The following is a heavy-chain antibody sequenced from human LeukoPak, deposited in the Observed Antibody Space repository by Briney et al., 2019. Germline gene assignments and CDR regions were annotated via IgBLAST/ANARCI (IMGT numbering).Heavy chain of an antibody. CDR2: IYYSGST. D-gene: IGHD2-21*01. CDR1: GGSISSYY. CDR3: ARLLPVRYNWFDP. J-gene: IGHJ5*02. Sequence: SETLSLTCTVSGGSISSYYWSWLRQPPGKGLEWIGYIYYSGSTNYNPSLKSRVTISVDTSKNQFSLKLSSVTAADTAVYYCARLLPVRYNWFDPWGQGTLVTASS. V-gene: IGHV4-59*01.